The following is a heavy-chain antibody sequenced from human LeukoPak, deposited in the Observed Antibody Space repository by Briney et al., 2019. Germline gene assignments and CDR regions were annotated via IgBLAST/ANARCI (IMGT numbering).Heavy chain of an antibody. J-gene: IGHJ5*02. D-gene: IGHD1-7*01. CDR3: AGELTGTTHRSYNWFDP. CDR1: GGTFSSYA. Sequence: ASVKVSCKASGGTFSSYAISWVRQAPGQGLEWMGGIIPIFGTANYAQKFQGRVTITTDESTSTAYMELSSLRSEDTAVYYCAGELTGTTHRSYNWFDPWGQGTLVTVSS. V-gene: IGHV1-69*05. CDR2: IIPIFGTA.